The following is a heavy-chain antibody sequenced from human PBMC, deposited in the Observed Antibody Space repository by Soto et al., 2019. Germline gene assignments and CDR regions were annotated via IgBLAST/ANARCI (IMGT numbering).Heavy chain of an antibody. CDR1: GYTFTSYG. CDR3: ARPFGGVIVVDDGGMDV. V-gene: IGHV1-18*01. J-gene: IGHJ6*02. Sequence: ASVKVSCKASGYTFTSYGISWLRQAPGQGLEWMGWISAYNGNTNYAQKLQGRVTMTTDTSTSTAYMELRSLRSDDTAVYYCARPFGGVIVVDDGGMDVWGQGTTVTVSS. D-gene: IGHD3-16*02. CDR2: ISAYNGNT.